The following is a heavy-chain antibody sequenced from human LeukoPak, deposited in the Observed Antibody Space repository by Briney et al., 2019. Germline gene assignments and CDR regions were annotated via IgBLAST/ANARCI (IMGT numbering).Heavy chain of an antibody. CDR2: IYSGGST. J-gene: IGHJ4*02. Sequence: PGESLRLSCAASGFTVSSNYMSWVRQAPGKGLEWVSVIYSGGSTYYADSVKGRFTISSDNSKNTLYLQMNSLRAEDTAVYYCAKRVWGSYRYTDYWGQGTLVAVSS. V-gene: IGHV3-53*01. D-gene: IGHD3-16*02. CDR3: AKRVWGSYRYTDY. CDR1: GFTVSSNY.